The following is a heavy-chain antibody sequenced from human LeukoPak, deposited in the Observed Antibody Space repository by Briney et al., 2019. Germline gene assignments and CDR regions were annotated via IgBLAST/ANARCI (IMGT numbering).Heavy chain of an antibody. CDR3: ANENWFDP. V-gene: IGHV7-4-1*02. J-gene: IGHJ5*02. Sequence: ASVKVSCKASGYTFAAYYMYWVRQAPGQGLEWMGWINTNTGNPTYAQGFTGRFVFSLDTSVSTAYLQISSLKAEDTAVYYCANENWFDPRGQGTLVTVSS. CDR1: GYTFAAYY. CDR2: INTNTGNP.